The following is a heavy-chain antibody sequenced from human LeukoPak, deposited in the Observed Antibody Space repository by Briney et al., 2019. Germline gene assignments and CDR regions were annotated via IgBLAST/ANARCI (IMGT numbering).Heavy chain of an antibody. CDR3: ARGVIVATSGSLAETFDY. J-gene: IGHJ4*02. CDR2: IYYGGST. Sequence: SETLSLTCTVSGGSISSYYWSWIRQPPGKGLEWIGYIYYGGSTNYNPSLKSRVTISVDTSKNQFSLKLSSVTAADTAVYYCARGVIVATSGSLAETFDYRGQGTLVTVSS. CDR1: GGSISSYY. D-gene: IGHD5-12*01. V-gene: IGHV4-59*01.